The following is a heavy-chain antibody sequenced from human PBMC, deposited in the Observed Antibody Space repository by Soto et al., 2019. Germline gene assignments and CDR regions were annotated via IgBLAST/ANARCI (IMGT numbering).Heavy chain of an antibody. J-gene: IGHJ4*02. Sequence: EVQLVESGGGLVQPGGSLRLSCAVSGFTFSSFWMHWVRQAPGEGLVWVSRINTDGSSKSYADSVKGRFTISRDNAKNTLYLHMNSLRVEDTAMYYCAKRGVDTFGLSYWGQGTLVTVSP. CDR3: AKRGVDTFGLSY. V-gene: IGHV3-74*01. CDR1: GFTFSSFW. CDR2: INTDGSSK. D-gene: IGHD3-10*01.